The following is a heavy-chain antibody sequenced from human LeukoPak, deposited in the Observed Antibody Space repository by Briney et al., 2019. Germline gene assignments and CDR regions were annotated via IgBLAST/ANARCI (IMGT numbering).Heavy chain of an antibody. CDR1: GFTFSSYA. CDR3: ASDPIYGSGSYYFPSHPYYFDY. J-gene: IGHJ4*02. D-gene: IGHD3-10*01. V-gene: IGHV3-30-3*01. CDR2: ISYDGSNK. Sequence: PGGSLRLSCAASGFTFSSYAMHWVRQAPGKGLEWVAVISYDGSNKYYADSVKGRFTISRDNSKNTLYLQMNSLRAEDTAVYYCASDPIYGSGSYYFPSHPYYFDYWGQGTLVTVSS.